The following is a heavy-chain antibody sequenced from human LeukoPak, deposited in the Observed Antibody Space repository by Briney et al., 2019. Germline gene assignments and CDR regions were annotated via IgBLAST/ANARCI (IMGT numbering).Heavy chain of an antibody. D-gene: IGHD2-2*01. CDR3: AALQRPAAIDY. V-gene: IGHV4-30-4*01. J-gene: IGHJ4*02. CDR1: GTSIRSGDYY. CDR2: IYYSGST. Sequence: SETLSLTCTVSGTSIRSGDYYWCWIRQPPGKGLEWIVYIYYSGSTYYNPSLKSQLTIAVDTSKNQFSLRLTSVTAADTAVYYCAALQRPAAIDYWGQGTLVTVSS.